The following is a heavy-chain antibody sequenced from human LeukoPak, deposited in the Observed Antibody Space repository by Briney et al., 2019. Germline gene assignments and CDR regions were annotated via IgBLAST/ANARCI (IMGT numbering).Heavy chain of an antibody. Sequence: SETLSLTCTVSDDPNNSGVCYWNWIRQPAGKGLEWIGHIYTSGTTTNSNPSLKSRVAISLDTSKNHFSLKLSSVTAADTAVYYCARAKKRSGRSRNFYLDVWGKGTTVTVSS. CDR2: IYTSGTTT. D-gene: IGHD1-26*01. CDR1: DDPNNSGVCY. V-gene: IGHV4-61*09. J-gene: IGHJ6*03. CDR3: ARAKKRSGRSRNFYLDV.